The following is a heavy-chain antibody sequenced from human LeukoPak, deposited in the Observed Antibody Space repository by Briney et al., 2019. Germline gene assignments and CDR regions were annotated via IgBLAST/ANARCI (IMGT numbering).Heavy chain of an antibody. CDR2: IYYSGST. V-gene: IGHV4-59*01. D-gene: IGHD4/OR15-4a*01. J-gene: IGHJ6*02. Sequence: SETLSLTCTVSGGSISSYYWSWIRQPPGKGLEWIGYIYYSGSTNYNPSLKSRVTISIDTSKNQISLKLSSVTAADTAVYYCARDSCSYGAYCYGMDVWGQGTTVTVSS. CDR1: GGSISSYY. CDR3: ARDSCSYGAYCYGMDV.